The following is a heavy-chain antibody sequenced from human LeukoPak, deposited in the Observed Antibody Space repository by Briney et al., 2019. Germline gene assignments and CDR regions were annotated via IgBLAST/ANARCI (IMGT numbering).Heavy chain of an antibody. J-gene: IGHJ4*02. Sequence: ASVKVSCKASGYTFIKYAVNWVRQAPGQGLKWMGWINTKTGNPTYAQGFTGRFVFSLDTSVTTAYLQISSLKDEDTAVYYCARDHPDRAVAGTGFNYWGQGTLVTVSS. V-gene: IGHV7-4-1*02. CDR1: GYTFIKYA. CDR2: INTKTGNP. CDR3: ARDHPDRAVAGTGFNY. D-gene: IGHD6-19*01.